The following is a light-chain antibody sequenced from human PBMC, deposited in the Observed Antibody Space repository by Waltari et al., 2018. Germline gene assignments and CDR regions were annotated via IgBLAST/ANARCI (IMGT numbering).Light chain of an antibody. CDR1: SPNIGTNA. J-gene: IGLJ2*01. CDR2: YDD. Sequence: QSVLTQPPSVSEAPRQRVTIPCSGSSPNIGTNAVTWYQQLPGKAPKLLIYYDDLLPSGVSDRFSGSKSGTSASLAISGLQSEDEADYYCAAWDDSLNGVVFGGGTKLTVL. V-gene: IGLV1-36*01. CDR3: AAWDDSLNGVV.